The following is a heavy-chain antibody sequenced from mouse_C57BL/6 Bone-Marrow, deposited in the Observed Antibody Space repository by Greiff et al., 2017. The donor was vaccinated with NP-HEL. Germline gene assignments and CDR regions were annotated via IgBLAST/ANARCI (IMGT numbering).Heavy chain of an antibody. Sequence: QVQLQQPGAELVKPGASVKLSCKASGYTFTSYWMHWVKQRPGQGLEWIGMIHPNSGSTNYNEKFKSKATLTVDKSSSTAYMQLSRLTSEDSAVYYCARSPIYYDYDYWGQGTTLTVSS. D-gene: IGHD2-4*01. J-gene: IGHJ2*01. V-gene: IGHV1-64*01. CDR3: ARSPIYYDYDY. CDR1: GYTFTSYW. CDR2: IHPNSGST.